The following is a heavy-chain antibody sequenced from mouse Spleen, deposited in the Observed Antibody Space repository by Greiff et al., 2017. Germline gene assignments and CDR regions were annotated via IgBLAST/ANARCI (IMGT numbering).Heavy chain of an antibody. CDR1: GYTFTDYE. CDR3: TRKNDGYFSYAMDY. J-gene: IGHJ4*01. Sequence: VQLQQSGAELVRPGASVTLSCKASGYTFTDYEMHWVKQTPVHGLEWIGAIDPETGGTAYNQKFKGKAILTADKSSSTAYMELRSLTSEDSAVYYCTRKNDGYFSYAMDYWGQGTSVTVSS. CDR2: IDPETGGT. D-gene: IGHD2-3*01. V-gene: IGHV1-15*01.